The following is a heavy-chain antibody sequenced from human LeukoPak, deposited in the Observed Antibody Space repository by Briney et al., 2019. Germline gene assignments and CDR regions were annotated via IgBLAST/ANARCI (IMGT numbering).Heavy chain of an antibody. J-gene: IGHJ4*02. D-gene: IGHD5-18*01. CDR2: IYYSGST. CDR1: GGSISSSSYY. Sequence: SETLSLTCTVSGGSISSSSYYWGWIRQPPGKGLEWIGSIYYSGSTYYNPSLKSRVTISVDTSKNQFSLKLSSVTAADTAVYYCATHGEGYSYGVYYFDYWGQGTLVTVSS. CDR3: ATHGEGYSYGVYYFDY. V-gene: IGHV4-39*01.